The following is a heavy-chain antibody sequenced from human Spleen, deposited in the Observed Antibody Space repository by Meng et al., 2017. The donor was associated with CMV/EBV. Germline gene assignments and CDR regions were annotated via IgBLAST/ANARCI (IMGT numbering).Heavy chain of an antibody. CDR2: ISDSGSAI. D-gene: IGHD4-23*01. V-gene: IGHV3-48*04. CDR3: ARGSPYGGIHNCFDH. CDR1: GLTFSSYS. Sequence: GESLKISCALSGLTFSSYSMNWVRQSPGNGLEWVSYISDSGSAIHYADSVKGRFTISRDNAKNSLYLQMSSLRAADTAVYYCARGSPYGGIHNCFDHWGHGTLVTVSS. J-gene: IGHJ5*02.